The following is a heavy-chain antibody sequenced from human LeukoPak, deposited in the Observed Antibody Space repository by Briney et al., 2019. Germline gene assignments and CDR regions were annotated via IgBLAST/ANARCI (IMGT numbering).Heavy chain of an antibody. CDR3: ARGLESCSSGSCFNY. D-gene: IGHD2-15*01. Sequence: PGGSLRLSCAASGFIVSSNYMSWVRQAPGKGLEWVSLIYSSGSTYYAASVKGRFTISRDHSKNTLYLQMNSLRAEDAALYYCARGLESCSSGSCFNYWGQGNLVTVSS. J-gene: IGHJ4*02. CDR1: GFIVSSNY. CDR2: IYSSGST. V-gene: IGHV3-53*01.